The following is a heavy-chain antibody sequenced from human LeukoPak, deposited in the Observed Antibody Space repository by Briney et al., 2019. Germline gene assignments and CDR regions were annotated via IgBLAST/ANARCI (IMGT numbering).Heavy chain of an antibody. CDR1: GGSIRNFY. D-gene: IGHD4-23*01. Sequence: SETLSLTCTVSGGSIRNFYWSWIRQPPGKGLEWIGYIYYSGTTKYNPSLKSRVTISVDTSKNQFSLKLNSVTAADTAAYYCARNHGGWFDSWGQGTLVTVSS. CDR3: ARNHGGWFDS. J-gene: IGHJ5*01. CDR2: IYYSGTT. V-gene: IGHV4-59*01.